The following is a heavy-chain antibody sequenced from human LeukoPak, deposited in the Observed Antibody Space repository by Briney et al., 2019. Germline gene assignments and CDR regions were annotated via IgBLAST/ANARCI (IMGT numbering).Heavy chain of an antibody. CDR2: IKQDGDDK. CDR1: GFKFSGYW. CDR3: ARVSSGWQTSDY. V-gene: IGHV3-7*01. Sequence: GGSLRLSCVASGFKFSGYWMTWVRHTPGKGLEWVANIKQDGDDKYYAESVRGRFTISRDNAKNSLYLQMNSLRAEDTAVYYCARVSSGWQTSDYWGQGTLVTVSS. D-gene: IGHD6-19*01. J-gene: IGHJ4*02.